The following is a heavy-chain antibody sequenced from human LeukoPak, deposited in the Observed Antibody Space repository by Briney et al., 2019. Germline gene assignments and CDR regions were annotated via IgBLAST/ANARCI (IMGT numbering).Heavy chain of an antibody. J-gene: IGHJ4*02. CDR3: AKGYYDILTGYDY. Sequence: GGSLRLSCAASGFTFDDYAMHWVRQAPGTGLEWVSGISWNSGSIGYADSVKGRFTISRDNAKNSLYLQMNSLRAEDTALYYCAKGYYDILTGYDYWGQGTLVTVSS. V-gene: IGHV3-9*01. CDR1: GFTFDDYA. CDR2: ISWNSGSI. D-gene: IGHD3-9*01.